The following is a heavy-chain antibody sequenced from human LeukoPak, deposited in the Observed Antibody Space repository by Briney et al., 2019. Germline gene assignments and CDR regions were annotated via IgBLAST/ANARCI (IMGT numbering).Heavy chain of an antibody. V-gene: IGHV3-23*01. D-gene: IGHD1-26*01. CDR3: AKASRGGSYSDYFDY. CDR2: ISGSGGST. Sequence: GGSLRLSCAASGFTFSSYAMTWVRQAPGKGLEWVSAISGSGGSTYYADSVKGRFTISRDNSKNTLYLQMNSLRAEDTAVYYCAKASRGGSYSDYFDYWGXGTLVTXSS. J-gene: IGHJ4*01. CDR1: GFTFSSYA.